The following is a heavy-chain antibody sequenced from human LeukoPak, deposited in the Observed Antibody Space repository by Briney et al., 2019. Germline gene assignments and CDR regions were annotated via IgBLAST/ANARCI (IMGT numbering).Heavy chain of an antibody. V-gene: IGHV3-7*01. CDR1: GFTFSTYW. Sequence: GGSLRLSCVASGFTFSTYWMSWVRQAPGKGLEWVANLKQDGSETYYVDSVKGRFTISRDNAKNSLFLQMNSLRAEDTAVYYCARSGRGDYWGQGTLVTVSS. CDR3: ARSGRGDY. CDR2: LKQDGSET. J-gene: IGHJ4*02.